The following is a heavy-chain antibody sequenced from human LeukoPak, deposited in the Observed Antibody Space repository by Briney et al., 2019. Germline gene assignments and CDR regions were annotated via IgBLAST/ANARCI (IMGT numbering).Heavy chain of an antibody. CDR1: GFTFSSYW. Sequence: GGSLRLSCAASGFTFSSYWMSWVRQAPGKGLEWVANIKKDGSEKYYVDSVKGRFTISRDNAKNSLYLQMNSLRAEDTAVYYCARDRRYGLRYFDAAQDVWGQGTTVTVSS. D-gene: IGHD3-9*01. J-gene: IGHJ6*02. CDR2: IKKDGSEK. V-gene: IGHV3-7*01. CDR3: ARDRRYGLRYFDAAQDV.